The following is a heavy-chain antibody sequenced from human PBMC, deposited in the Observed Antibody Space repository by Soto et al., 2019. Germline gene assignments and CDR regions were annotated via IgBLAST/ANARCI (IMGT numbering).Heavy chain of an antibody. V-gene: IGHV1-18*01. J-gene: IGHJ4*02. CDR1: GYTITSYG. CDR3: ACNSGSYSRPRY. D-gene: IGHD1-26*01. Sequence: QVQLVQSGAEVKKPGASVKVSCKASGYTITSYGISWVRQAPGQGLEWMGWITAYNGNTNYAQKLQGRITLTTDTSTSTAYMELRSLRSDATAVYYCACNSGSYSRPRYWGQGTLVTVSS. CDR2: ITAYNGNT.